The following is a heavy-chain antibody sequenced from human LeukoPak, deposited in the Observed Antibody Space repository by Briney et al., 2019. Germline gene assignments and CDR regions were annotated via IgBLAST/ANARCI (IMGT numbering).Heavy chain of an antibody. Sequence: SETLSLTCTVSGGSSSSSSYYWGWIRQPPGKGLEWIGSIYYSGSTYYNPSLKSRVTTSVDTSKNQFSLKLSSVTAADTAVYYCARSTVGYCSSTSCYYRVRFDPWGQGTLVTVSS. V-gene: IGHV4-39*07. D-gene: IGHD2-2*01. CDR2: IYYSGST. J-gene: IGHJ5*02. CDR1: GGSSSSSSYY. CDR3: ARSTVGYCSSTSCYYRVRFDP.